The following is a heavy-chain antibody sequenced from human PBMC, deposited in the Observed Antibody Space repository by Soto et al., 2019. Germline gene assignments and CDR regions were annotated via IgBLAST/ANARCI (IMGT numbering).Heavy chain of an antibody. CDR2: ISSSSSYT. D-gene: IGHD6-13*01. Sequence: PGGSLRLSCAASGFTFSDYYMSWIRQAPGKGLEWVSYISSSSSYTNYADSVKGRFTISRDNAKNSLYLQMNSLRAEDTAVYYCARDGAAAAGSNWFDPWGQGTLVTVSS. CDR3: ARDGAAAAGSNWFDP. CDR1: GFTFSDYY. V-gene: IGHV3-11*06. J-gene: IGHJ5*02.